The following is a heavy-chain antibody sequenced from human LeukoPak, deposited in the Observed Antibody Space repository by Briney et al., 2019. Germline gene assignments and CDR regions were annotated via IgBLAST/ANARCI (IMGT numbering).Heavy chain of an antibody. V-gene: IGHV3-21*06. CDR3: ARDREPYCTGGTCYSTGDY. CDR1: GFTFSSCS. D-gene: IGHD2-15*01. Sequence: GGSLRLSCAVSGFTFSSCSMNWVRRAPGKGLEWVSSISSSGSYIYYADSVKGRFTISRDNAKNSLYLQMNSLRAEDTAVYYCARDREPYCTGGTCYSTGDYWGQGTLVTVSS. J-gene: IGHJ4*02. CDR2: ISSSGSYI.